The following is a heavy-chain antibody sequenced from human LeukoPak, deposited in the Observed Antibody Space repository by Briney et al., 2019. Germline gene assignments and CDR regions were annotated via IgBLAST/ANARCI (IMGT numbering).Heavy chain of an antibody. Sequence: PSETLSLTCTVSGSSIGNYYWSWIRQPAGKGLEWIGRIYVSGSTNYNPSLKSRVSMSVDTSKNQFSLKLNSVTAADTAVYYCARSYGSGSNDYWGQGTLVIVSS. J-gene: IGHJ4*02. CDR3: ARSYGSGSNDY. CDR1: GSSIGNYY. CDR2: IYVSGST. D-gene: IGHD3-10*01. V-gene: IGHV4-4*07.